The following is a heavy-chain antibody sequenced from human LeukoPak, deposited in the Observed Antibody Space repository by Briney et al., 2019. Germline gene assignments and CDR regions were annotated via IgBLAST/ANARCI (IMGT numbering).Heavy chain of an antibody. J-gene: IGHJ4*02. CDR3: ARDVLLYTIFDY. V-gene: IGHV3-7*01. CDR2: IKQDGSEK. D-gene: IGHD2-2*02. Sequence: PGGSLRLSCAASGFTFSSDWMSWVSQAPGNGLEWVANIKQDGSEKYYVDSVTGRFTISRDNAKNSLYLQMNSLRAEDTAVYYCARDVLLYTIFDYWGQGTLVTVSS. CDR1: GFTFSSDW.